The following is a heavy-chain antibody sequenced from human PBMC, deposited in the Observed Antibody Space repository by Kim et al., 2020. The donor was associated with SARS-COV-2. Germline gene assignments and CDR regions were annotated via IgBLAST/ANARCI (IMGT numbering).Heavy chain of an antibody. CDR1: GFTFSSYA. J-gene: IGHJ4*02. CDR3: ARGETRRITIFGVVTPFDY. CDR2: ISYDGSNK. V-gene: IGHV3-30-3*01. Sequence: GGSLRLSCAASGFTFSSYAMHWVRQAPGKGLEWVAVISYDGSNKYYADSVKGRFTISRDNSKNTLYLQMNSLRAEDTAVYYCARGETRRITIFGVVTPFDYXGQGTLVTVSS. D-gene: IGHD3-3*01.